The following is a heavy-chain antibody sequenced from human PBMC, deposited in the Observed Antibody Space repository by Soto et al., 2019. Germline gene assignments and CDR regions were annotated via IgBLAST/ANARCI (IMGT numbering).Heavy chain of an antibody. Sequence: ASVKVSCKASGYTFTGYYMHWVRQAPGQGLEWMGWINPNSSGTNYAQKFQGWVTMTRDTSISTAYMELSRLRSDDTAVYYCARVSESAADGYAFDIWGRGTMVTVSS. CDR1: GYTFTGYY. CDR2: INPNSSGT. D-gene: IGHD6-13*01. J-gene: IGHJ3*02. CDR3: ARVSESAADGYAFDI. V-gene: IGHV1-2*04.